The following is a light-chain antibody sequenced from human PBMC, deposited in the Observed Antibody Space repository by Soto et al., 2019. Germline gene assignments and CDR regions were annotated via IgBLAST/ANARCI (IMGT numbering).Light chain of an antibody. CDR3: QKYYSALWT. J-gene: IGKJ1*01. V-gene: IGKV1-39*01. CDR2: AAS. Sequence: DIQMTQSPSSLSASVRDRITITCRASQSISNHLNWYQQKPGKGPNLLIYAASSLQRGVPSRFSGSGSGRDFVLTISSLQPEDFATYYCQKYYSALWTFGQGTKVDIK. CDR1: QSISNH.